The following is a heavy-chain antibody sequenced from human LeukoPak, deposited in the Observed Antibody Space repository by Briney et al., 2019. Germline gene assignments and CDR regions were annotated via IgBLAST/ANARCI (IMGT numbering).Heavy chain of an antibody. Sequence: GGSLRLSCAASGFTFSGSAMHWVRQASGKGLEWVGRIRSKANTYATAYAASVKGRFTISRDDSKNTAYLQMNSLRAEDTAVYYCAKNLVSYGDYYFDYWGQGTLVTVSS. J-gene: IGHJ4*02. D-gene: IGHD4-17*01. V-gene: IGHV3-73*01. CDR2: IRSKANTYAT. CDR3: AKNLVSYGDYYFDY. CDR1: GFTFSGSA.